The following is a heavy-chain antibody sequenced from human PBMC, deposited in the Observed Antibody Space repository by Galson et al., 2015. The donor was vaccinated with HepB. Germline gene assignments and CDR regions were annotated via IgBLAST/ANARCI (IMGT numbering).Heavy chain of an antibody. CDR1: GFTFSSHS. J-gene: IGHJ4*02. CDR3: ARRPRGALGYYFDS. V-gene: IGHV3-21*01. Sequence: SLRLSCAASGFTFSSHSITWVRQAPGKGLEWVPSITSSSSYIYYADSLKGRFTISRDNAKNSLSLLMRSLRAEDTAVYYCARRPRGALGYYFDSWGRGTLVTVSS. CDR2: ITSSSSYI. D-gene: IGHD4/OR15-4a*01.